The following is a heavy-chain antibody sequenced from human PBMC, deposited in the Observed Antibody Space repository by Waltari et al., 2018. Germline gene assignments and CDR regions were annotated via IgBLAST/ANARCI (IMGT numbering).Heavy chain of an antibody. D-gene: IGHD3-10*01. V-gene: IGHV4-39*07. CDR1: GGSISSRSYY. J-gene: IGHJ4*02. CDR3: ARESMVQGADDY. Sequence: QLQLQESGPGLVKPSETLSLTCTVSGGSISSRSYYWGWLRQPPGKGLEWSGSIYYSGSTYYNPSLKSRVTISVDTSKNQFSLKLSSVTAADTAVYYCARESMVQGADDYWGQGTLVTVSS. CDR2: IYYSGST.